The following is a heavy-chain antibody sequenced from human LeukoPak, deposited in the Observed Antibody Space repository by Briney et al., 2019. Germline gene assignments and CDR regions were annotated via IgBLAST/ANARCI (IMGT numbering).Heavy chain of an antibody. CDR3: ARGRGSGASAPTS. CDR1: GFTVSSNY. CDR2: IYSDDST. J-gene: IGHJ5*02. V-gene: IGHV3-53*01. Sequence: GGSLRLSCAVSGFTVSSNYMSWVRQAPGKGLEWVSVIYSDDSTYYADSVKGRFTISRDNSKNTLYLQMNSLRAEDTAVYYCARGRGSGASAPTSWGQGTLVTVSS. D-gene: IGHD2-15*01.